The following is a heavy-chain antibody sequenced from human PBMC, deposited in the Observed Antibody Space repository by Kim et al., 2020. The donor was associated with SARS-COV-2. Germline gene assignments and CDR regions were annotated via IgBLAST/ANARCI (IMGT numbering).Heavy chain of an antibody. CDR3: ARAAFGYSMVGFPDY. J-gene: IGHJ4*02. Sequence: SETLSLTCTVSGGSISSYHWSWIRQPPGKGLEWIGYIYNSGSTKYNPSLKSRVTISVDTPKNQFSLKLSSVTAADTAVYYCARAAFGYSMVGFPDYWGQGTLVTVSS. V-gene: IGHV4-59*13. CDR2: IYNSGST. D-gene: IGHD3-22*01. CDR1: GGSISSYH.